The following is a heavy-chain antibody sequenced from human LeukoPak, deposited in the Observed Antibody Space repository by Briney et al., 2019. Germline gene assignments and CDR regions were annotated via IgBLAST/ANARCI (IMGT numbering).Heavy chain of an antibody. CDR3: ARRRGFRYCSSTSCPITWNWFDP. D-gene: IGHD2-2*01. Sequence: PSETLSLTCTVSGGSISGYWWSWIRQSPGEGLEWIGYIHYSGGTSYNPSLKSRVTISVDTSKNQFSLKLSSVTAADTAVYYCARRRGFRYCSSTSCPITWNWFDPWGQGTLVTVSS. J-gene: IGHJ5*02. CDR2: IHYSGGT. CDR1: GGSISGYW. V-gene: IGHV4-59*12.